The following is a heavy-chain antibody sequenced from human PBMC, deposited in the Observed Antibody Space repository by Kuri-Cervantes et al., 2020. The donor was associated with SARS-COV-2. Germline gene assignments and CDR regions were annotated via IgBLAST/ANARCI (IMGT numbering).Heavy chain of an antibody. CDR2: ISAYNGNT. J-gene: IGHJ6*02. V-gene: IGHV1-18*04. Sequence: ASVKVSCKACGYTFTSYGISWVRQAPGQGLEWMGWISAYNGNTNYAQKLQGRVTMTTDTSTNTAYMEVRSLRSDDTAVFYCAREGYSKSWNFYYGMDVWGQGTTVTVSS. CDR1: GYTFTSYG. CDR3: AREGYSKSWNFYYGMDV. D-gene: IGHD4-11*01.